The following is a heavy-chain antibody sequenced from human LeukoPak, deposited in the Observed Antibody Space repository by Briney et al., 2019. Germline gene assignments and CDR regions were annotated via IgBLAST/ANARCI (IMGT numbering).Heavy chain of an antibody. Sequence: SETLSLTCTVSGGSISSYYWSWIRQPPGKGLEWIGYIYYSGSTNYNPSLKSRVTISVDTSKNQFSLRLSSVTAADTAVYYCARRWIVEATHLDAFDIWGQGTMVTVSS. CDR3: ARRWIVEATHLDAFDI. J-gene: IGHJ3*02. CDR2: IYYSGST. D-gene: IGHD1-26*01. V-gene: IGHV4-59*01. CDR1: GGSISSYY.